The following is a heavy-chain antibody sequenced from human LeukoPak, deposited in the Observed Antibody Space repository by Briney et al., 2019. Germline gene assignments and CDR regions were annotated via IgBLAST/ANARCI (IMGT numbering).Heavy chain of an antibody. J-gene: IGHJ4*02. V-gene: IGHV3-74*01. D-gene: IGHD1-26*01. Sequence: AGGSLRLSCPASGFTFSSNWMHWVRQAPGKGLVWVSRINEDGSTTNYADSVKGRSTIFRDNAKNTLYLQTNSLRAEDTAVYYCVRDLGGRSGHWGQGTLVTVSS. CDR1: GFTFSSNW. CDR2: INEDGSTT. CDR3: VRDLGGRSGH.